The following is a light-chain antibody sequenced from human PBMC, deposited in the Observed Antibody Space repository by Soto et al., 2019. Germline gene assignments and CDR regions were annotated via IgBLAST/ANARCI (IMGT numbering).Light chain of an antibody. Sequence: DIVMTQSPLSLPVTPGEPASISCRSSQSLLHRNGYNYMDWFLQGPRQSPQLLIYLGSNRAAGVPDRFSGSRSGTDFTLKISRVEAEDVGVYYCMQALQTPLYTFGQGTRLEIK. CDR1: QSLLHRNGYNY. J-gene: IGKJ2*01. CDR3: MQALQTPLYT. V-gene: IGKV2-28*01. CDR2: LGS.